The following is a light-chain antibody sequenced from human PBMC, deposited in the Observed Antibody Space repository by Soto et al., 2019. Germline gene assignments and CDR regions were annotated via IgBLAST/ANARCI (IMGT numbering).Light chain of an antibody. CDR2: GTS. CDR3: EYYGTSIT. V-gene: IGKV3-20*01. J-gene: IGKJ4*01. CDR1: QSISNDH. Sequence: EIVLTQSPGTLSLSPGERVTLSCRASQSISNDHLAWYQQKSGQPPGLLIHGTSNRATGIPDRFSGSGSGTDFTLTFTRLEPEDFAVYYCEYYGTSITFGGGTKVEIK.